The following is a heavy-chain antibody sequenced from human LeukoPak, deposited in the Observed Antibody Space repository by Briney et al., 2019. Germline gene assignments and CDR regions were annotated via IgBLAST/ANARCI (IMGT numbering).Heavy chain of an antibody. Sequence: ASVKVSCKASGGTFSSYAISWVRQAPGQGLEWMGGIIPIFGTANYAQKFQGRVTITADKSTSTAYMELSSLRSEDTAVYYCARDRCPLQLDCSRSSCYAVGGAFDIWGQGTMVTVSS. CDR2: IIPIFGTA. V-gene: IGHV1-69*06. CDR1: GGTFSSYA. J-gene: IGHJ3*02. CDR3: ARDRCPLQLDCSRSSCYAVGGAFDI. D-gene: IGHD2-2*01.